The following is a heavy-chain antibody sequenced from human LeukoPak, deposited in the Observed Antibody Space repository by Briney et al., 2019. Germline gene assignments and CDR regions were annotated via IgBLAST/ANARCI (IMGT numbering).Heavy chain of an antibody. V-gene: IGHV3-30*18. J-gene: IGHJ4*02. Sequence: GGSLRLSCAASGFTFSSYGMHWVRQAPGKGLEWVAVISYDGSNKYYADSVKGRFTISRDNYKNPLYLQMNSLRAEDTAVYYCAKDWNYDRYFDYWGQGNLVTVSS. CDR3: AKDWNYDRYFDY. CDR1: GFTFSSYG. D-gene: IGHD1-7*01. CDR2: ISYDGSNK.